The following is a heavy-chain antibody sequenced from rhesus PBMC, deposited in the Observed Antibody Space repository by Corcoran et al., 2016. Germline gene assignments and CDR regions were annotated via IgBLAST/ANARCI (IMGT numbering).Heavy chain of an antibody. J-gene: IGHJ3*01. D-gene: IGHD6-37*01. V-gene: IGHV4-169*01. CDR3: ARGKRWLENHDAFDF. CDR2: IYGSGSST. CDR1: GGSISSSD. Sequence: QLQLQESGPGLVKPSETLSVTCAVPGGSISSSDWSWIRQAPGKGLEWIGFIYGSGSSTNYNPSLNSRFTLSLDTSTNQFSLKLSSVTAADTAVYYCARGKRWLENHDAFDFWGQGLRVTVSS.